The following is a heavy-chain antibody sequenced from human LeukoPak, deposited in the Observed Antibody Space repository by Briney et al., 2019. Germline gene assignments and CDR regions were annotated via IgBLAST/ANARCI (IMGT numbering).Heavy chain of an antibody. Sequence: PGRSLRLSCAASGFTFSSYGMHWVRQAPGKGLEWVAVIWYDGSNKYYADSVKGRFTISRDNSKNTLYLQMNSLRAEDTAVYYCASPVVVVATREVDYWGQGTLVTVSS. J-gene: IGHJ4*02. D-gene: IGHD2-15*01. CDR2: IWYDGSNK. V-gene: IGHV3-33*01. CDR3: ASPVVVVATREVDY. CDR1: GFTFSSYG.